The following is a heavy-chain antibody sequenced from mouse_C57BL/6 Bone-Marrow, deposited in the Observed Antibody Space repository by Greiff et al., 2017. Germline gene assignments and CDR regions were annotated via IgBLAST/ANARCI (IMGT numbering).Heavy chain of an antibody. CDR1: GFTFSDYY. CDR2: INHDGSST. D-gene: IGHD1-1*01. J-gene: IGHJ1*03. V-gene: IGHV5-16*01. CDR3: ARDVCYGSRDGYFDV. Sequence: EVKLVESEGGLVQPGSSMKLSCTASGFTFSDYYMAWVRQVPEKGLEWVANINHDGSSTYSLESLKSRFIIPRDNATNILYLQKSSLKSEDTATYYWARDVCYGSRDGYFDVWGTGTTVTVSS.